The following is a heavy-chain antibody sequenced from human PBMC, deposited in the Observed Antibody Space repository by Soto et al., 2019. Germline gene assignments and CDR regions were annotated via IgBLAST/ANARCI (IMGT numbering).Heavy chain of an antibody. CDR2: ISAYNGNT. D-gene: IGHD5-12*01. CDR1: GYTFTSYG. Sequence: EASVKVSCKASGYTFTSYGISWVRQAPGQGLEWMGWISAYNGNTNYAQKLQGRVTMTTDTSTSTAYMELRSLRSDDTAVYYCARDIVDIVAKYNWFDPWGQGTLVTVSS. J-gene: IGHJ5*02. CDR3: ARDIVDIVAKYNWFDP. V-gene: IGHV1-18*01.